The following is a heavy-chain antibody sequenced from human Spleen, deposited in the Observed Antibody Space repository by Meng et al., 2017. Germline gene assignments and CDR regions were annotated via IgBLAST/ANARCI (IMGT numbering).Heavy chain of an antibody. V-gene: IGHV4-34*01. CDR3: ARGPTTVAHDFDY. CDR1: GGSFSDYY. Sequence: VQLQLWGAGRLKPSETLSLTCVVSGGSFSDYYWSWTRQPPGKGLEWIGEINHRGNTNYNSLLESRVTISVDTSQNSLSLKLSSVTAADSAVYYCARGPTTVAHDFDYWGQGTLVTVSS. D-gene: IGHD4-11*01. J-gene: IGHJ4*02. CDR2: INHRGNT.